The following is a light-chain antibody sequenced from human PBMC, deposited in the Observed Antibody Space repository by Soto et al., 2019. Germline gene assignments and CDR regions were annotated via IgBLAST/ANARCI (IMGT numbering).Light chain of an antibody. CDR2: ATS. CDR1: QSVSARF. Sequence: ELVLTQSPDTLSLSPGERATLSCRASQSVSARFLAWYQHIPGQAPRLLMSATSTRAPGIPDRFSGSGSGTDFTLTISSLEPEDAAVYYCQQYFRSLVEFGQGTNVEIK. V-gene: IGKV3-20*01. CDR3: QQYFRSLVE. J-gene: IGKJ1*01.